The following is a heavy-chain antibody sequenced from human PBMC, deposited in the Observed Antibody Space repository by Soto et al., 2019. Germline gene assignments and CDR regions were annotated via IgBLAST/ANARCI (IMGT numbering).Heavy chain of an antibody. J-gene: IGHJ4*02. V-gene: IGHV1-69*13. CDR1: GGTFSSYA. CDR3: ARVKGRSYYDSSGYIDH. CDR2: IIPIFGTA. Sequence: ASVKVSCKASGGTFSSYAISWVRQAPGQGLEWMGGIIPIFGTANYAQKFQGRVTITADESTSTAYMELSSLRSEDTAVYYCARVKGRSYYDSSGYIDHWGQGTLVTVSS. D-gene: IGHD3-22*01.